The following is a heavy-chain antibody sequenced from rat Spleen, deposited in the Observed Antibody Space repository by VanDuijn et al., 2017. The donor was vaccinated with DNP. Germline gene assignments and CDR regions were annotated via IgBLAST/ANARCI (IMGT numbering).Heavy chain of an antibody. J-gene: IGHJ2*01. D-gene: IGHD1-11*01. CDR2: INKESGTI. Sequence: EVQLVESGGGLVQPGRSLKLSCAVSGITFSDHNMAWVRQAPGKGLEWIGEINKESGTIIYSPSLKDKFAISRDNAQNTLYLQMNKLGSEDTAMYFCARSAYGGYTYYFDFWGQGVMVTVSS. V-gene: IGHV4-2*01. CDR3: ARSAYGGYTYYFDF. CDR1: GITFSDHN.